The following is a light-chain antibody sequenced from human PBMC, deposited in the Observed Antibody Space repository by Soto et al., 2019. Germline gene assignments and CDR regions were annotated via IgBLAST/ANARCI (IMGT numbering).Light chain of an antibody. J-gene: IGLJ1*01. CDR3: AAWDDSLNGLV. CDR2: YDD. Sequence: QSVLTQPPSVSEAPRQRVTISCSGSSSNIGNNAVNWYQQLPGKAPKLLIYYDDLLPSGVSDRFSGSKSGTSASLAISGLQSEDEADYYWAAWDDSLNGLVFGTGTKLTVL. V-gene: IGLV1-36*01. CDR1: SSNIGNNA.